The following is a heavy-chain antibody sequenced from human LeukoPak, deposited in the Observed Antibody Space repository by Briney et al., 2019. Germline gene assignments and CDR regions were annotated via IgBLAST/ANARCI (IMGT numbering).Heavy chain of an antibody. D-gene: IGHD3-10*01. CDR2: ISTTGST. J-gene: IGHJ5*02. CDR3: ASDYYGSGSSSGFDP. V-gene: IGHV4-59*11. CDR1: GGSISSHY. Sequence: SETLSLTCTVSGGSISSHYWSWLRQRPGEGLEWIGYISTTGSTNYNPSHRRRITVSLDMSRNQFSLKLSSVTAADTAVYYCASDYYGSGSSSGFDPWGQGTLVTVSS.